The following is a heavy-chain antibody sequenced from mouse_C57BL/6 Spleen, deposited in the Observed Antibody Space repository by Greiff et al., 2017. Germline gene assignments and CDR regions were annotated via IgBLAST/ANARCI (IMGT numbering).Heavy chain of an antibody. J-gene: IGHJ1*03. CDR2: IYPGSGST. Sequence: VQLQQPGAELVKPGASVKMSCKASGYTFTSYWITWVKQRPGQGLAWIGDIYPGSGSTNYNEKFKSKATLTVDTSSSTAYMQLSSLTSEDSAVYYCAINYGSSYDWYFDVWGTGTTVTVSS. D-gene: IGHD1-1*01. CDR3: AINYGSSYDWYFDV. V-gene: IGHV1-55*01. CDR1: GYTFTSYW.